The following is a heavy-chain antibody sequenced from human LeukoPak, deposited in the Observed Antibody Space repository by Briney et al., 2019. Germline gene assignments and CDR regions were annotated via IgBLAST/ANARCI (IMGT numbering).Heavy chain of an antibody. CDR1: GFTVSNKY. CDR3: ARVFLGPYYDFWSGYKALDY. CDR2: IKQDGSEK. Sequence: GGSLTLSCAASGFTVSNKYMNWVRQAPGKGLEWVANIKQDGSEKYYVDSVKGRFTISRDNAKNSLYLQMNSLRAEDTAVYYCARVFLGPYYDFWSGYKALDYWGQGTLVTVSS. V-gene: IGHV3-7*01. D-gene: IGHD3-3*01. J-gene: IGHJ4*02.